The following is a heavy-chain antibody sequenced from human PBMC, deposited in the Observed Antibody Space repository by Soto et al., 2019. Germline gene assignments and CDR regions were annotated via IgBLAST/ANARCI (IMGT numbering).Heavy chain of an antibody. J-gene: IGHJ5*02. CDR3: ARDPIAAAGTGAGWFDP. CDR2: ISYDGSNK. Sequence: QVQLVESGGGVVQPGRSLRLSCAASGFTFSSYAMHWVRQAPGKGLEWVAVISYDGSNKYYADSVKGRFTISRDNSKNPLYLQMNSLRAEDTAGYYCARDPIAAAGTGAGWFDPWGQGTLVTVSS. V-gene: IGHV3-30-3*01. D-gene: IGHD6-13*01. CDR1: GFTFSSYA.